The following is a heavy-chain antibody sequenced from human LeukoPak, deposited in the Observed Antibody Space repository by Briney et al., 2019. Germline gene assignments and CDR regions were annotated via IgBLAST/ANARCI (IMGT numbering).Heavy chain of an antibody. J-gene: IGHJ4*02. D-gene: IGHD6-19*01. CDR2: ISSSSSTI. CDR1: GFTFDDYA. CDR3: ARDHSGWY. Sequence: AGGSLRLSCAASGFTFDDYAMHWVRQAPGKGLEWVSYISSSSSTIYYADSVKGRFTISRDNAKNSLYLQMNSLRAEDTAVYYCARDHSGWYWGQGTLVTVSS. V-gene: IGHV3-48*04.